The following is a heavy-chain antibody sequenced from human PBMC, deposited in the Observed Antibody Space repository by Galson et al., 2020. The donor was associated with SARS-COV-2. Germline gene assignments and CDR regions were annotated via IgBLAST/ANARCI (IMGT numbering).Heavy chain of an antibody. CDR1: GFTFSSYA. Sequence: GGSLRLSCAASGFTFSSYAMHWVRQAPGKGLEWVAVISYDGSNKYYADSVKGRFTISRDNSKNTLYLQMNSLRAEDTAVYYCARRLGGSSSGWYFDYWGQGTLVTVSS. J-gene: IGHJ4*02. V-gene: IGHV3-30*04. CDR3: ARRLGGSSSGWYFDY. CDR2: ISYDGSNK. D-gene: IGHD6-6*01.